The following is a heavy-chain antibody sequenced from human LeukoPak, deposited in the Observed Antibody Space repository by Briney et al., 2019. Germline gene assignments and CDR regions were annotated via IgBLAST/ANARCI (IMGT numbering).Heavy chain of an antibody. Sequence: GGSLRLSCAASGFIFSSYGMHWVRQAPGKGLECVSFIRYDGSNKYYADSVKGRFTISRDNSKNTLYLQMNSLRAEDTAVYYCAKDFPRGYYYMDVWGKGTTVTVSS. CDR2: IRYDGSNK. V-gene: IGHV3-30*02. CDR1: GFIFSSYG. CDR3: AKDFPRGYYYMDV. J-gene: IGHJ6*03.